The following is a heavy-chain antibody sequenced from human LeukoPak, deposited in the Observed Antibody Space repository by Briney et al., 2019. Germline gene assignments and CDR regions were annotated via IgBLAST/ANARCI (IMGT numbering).Heavy chain of an antibody. CDR3: ARVLRSYGAFDI. D-gene: IGHD1-26*01. Sequence: PSQTLSLTCAVSGGSISSGGYSWRWIRQPPGKGLEWIGYIYHSGSTYYNPSLKSRVTISVDRSKNQFSLKLSSVTAADTAVYYCARVLRSYGAFDIWGQGTMVTVSS. CDR2: IYHSGST. J-gene: IGHJ3*02. V-gene: IGHV4-30-2*01. CDR1: GGSISSGGYS.